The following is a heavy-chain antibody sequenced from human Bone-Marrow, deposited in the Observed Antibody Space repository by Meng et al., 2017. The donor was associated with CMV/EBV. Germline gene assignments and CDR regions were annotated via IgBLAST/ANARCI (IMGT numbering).Heavy chain of an antibody. CDR2: IYPGDSDT. CDR3: ARLHDYDYGMDV. Sequence: KVSCKGSGYTFTTFSIGWVRQMPGKGLEWMGIIYPGDSDTRYSPSFQGQVTISADKSISTAYLQWSSLKASDTAMYYCARLHDYDYGMDVWGQGTTVTVSS. D-gene: IGHD3-16*01. CDR1: GYTFTTFS. V-gene: IGHV5-51*01. J-gene: IGHJ6*02.